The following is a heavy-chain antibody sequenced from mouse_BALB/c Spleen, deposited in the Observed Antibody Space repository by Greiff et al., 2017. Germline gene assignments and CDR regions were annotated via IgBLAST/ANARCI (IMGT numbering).Heavy chain of an antibody. CDR2: ISSGSSTI. CDR1: GFTFSSFG. V-gene: IGHV5-17*02. Sequence: EVKLVESGGGLVQPGGSRKLSCAASGFTFSSFGMHWVRQAPEKGLEWVAYISSGSSTIYYADTVKGRFTISRDNPKNTLFLQMTSLRSEDTAMYYCARDITTATWFAYWGQGTLVTVSA. J-gene: IGHJ3*01. D-gene: IGHD1-2*01. CDR3: ARDITTATWFAY.